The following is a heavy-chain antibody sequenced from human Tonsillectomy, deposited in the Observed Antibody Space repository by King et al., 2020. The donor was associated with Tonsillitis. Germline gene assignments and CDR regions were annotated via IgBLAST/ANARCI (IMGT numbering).Heavy chain of an antibody. CDR1: GYTFTKYG. J-gene: IGHJ6*02. V-gene: IGHV1-18*04. D-gene: IGHD6-13*01. CDR2: ISTYNGDI. CDR3: ARDEDTSSWFGVYFGMDV. Sequence: VQLVESGAEVKKPGASVKVSCKASGYTFTKYGISWVRQAPGQGLEWLGWISTYNGDIKDSQKLQGRVTLTTDTSTTTAYMELRTLRSDDTAVYYCARDEDTSSWFGVYFGMDVWGQGTTVTVS.